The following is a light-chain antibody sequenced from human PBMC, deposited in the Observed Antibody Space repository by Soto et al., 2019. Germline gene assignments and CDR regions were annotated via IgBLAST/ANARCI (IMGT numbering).Light chain of an antibody. Sequence: QSVLTQPPSVSGAPGQRGTISCTGSSSNIGAGYDVHWYQKLPGTAPKLLIYGNSNRPSGVPDRFSGSKSGTSASLAITGLRAEDEADYYCQSYDSSLSGWVFGGGTKLTVL. CDR1: SSNIGAGYD. CDR2: GNS. J-gene: IGLJ3*02. V-gene: IGLV1-40*01. CDR3: QSYDSSLSGWV.